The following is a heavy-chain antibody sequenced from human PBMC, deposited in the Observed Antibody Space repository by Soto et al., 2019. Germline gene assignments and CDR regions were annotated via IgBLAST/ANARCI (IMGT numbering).Heavy chain of an antibody. CDR1: GFSFSIYT. Sequence: EVQLVESGGGLVKPGGSLRLSCAASGFSFSIYTMNWVRQAPGKGLEWVSSIGPSSNSIYYADSVKGRFTISRDNAKNAMYLQMNRLRGKGPAVSYCSNGGTAAGTIRHWGQGTLVTVSS. D-gene: IGHD6-13*01. CDR3: SNGGTAAGTIRH. CDR2: IGPSSNSI. V-gene: IGHV3-21*01. J-gene: IGHJ4*02.